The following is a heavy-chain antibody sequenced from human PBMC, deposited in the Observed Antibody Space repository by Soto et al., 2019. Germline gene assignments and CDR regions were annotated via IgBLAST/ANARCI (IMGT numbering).Heavy chain of an antibody. Sequence: PSETLSLTCTVSGGSISSGGYYWSWIRQHPGKGLEWIGYIYYSGSTYYNPSLKSRVTISVDTSKNQFSLKLSSVTAADTAVYYCARVPRPVAAAGGSYGMDVWGQGTTVTVSS. CDR2: IYYSGST. V-gene: IGHV4-31*03. D-gene: IGHD6-13*01. CDR3: ARVPRPVAAAGGSYGMDV. CDR1: GGSISSGGYY. J-gene: IGHJ6*02.